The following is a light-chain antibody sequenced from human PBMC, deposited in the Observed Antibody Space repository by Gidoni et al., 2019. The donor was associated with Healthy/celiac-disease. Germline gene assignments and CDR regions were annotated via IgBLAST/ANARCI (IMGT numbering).Light chain of an antibody. V-gene: IGLV1-51*01. Sequence: QSVLPQPPSVSAAPGYKVTISCSGSSSNIGNNYVSWYQQLPGTAPKLLIYDNNKRPSGIPDRFSGSKSGTSATLGITGLQTGDEADYYCGTWDSSLSAWVFGGGTKLTVL. CDR3: GTWDSSLSAWV. CDR2: DNN. J-gene: IGLJ3*02. CDR1: SSNIGNNY.